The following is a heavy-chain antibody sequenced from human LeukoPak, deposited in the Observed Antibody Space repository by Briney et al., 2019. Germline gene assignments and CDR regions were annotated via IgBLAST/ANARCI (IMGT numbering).Heavy chain of an antibody. CDR2: IFFAGST. CDR1: GGSIRSYY. V-gene: IGHV4-4*09. J-gene: IGHJ4*02. D-gene: IGHD5-18*01. Sequence: PSETLSLTCSVSGGSIRSYYWSWIRQPPGKGLEWIGYIFFAGSTTYNPSLKSRVTISIDTSKNQLSLKLNSVTAADTAVCYCASGERGYSYSPLDYWGQGTLVTVSS. CDR3: ASGERGYSYSPLDY.